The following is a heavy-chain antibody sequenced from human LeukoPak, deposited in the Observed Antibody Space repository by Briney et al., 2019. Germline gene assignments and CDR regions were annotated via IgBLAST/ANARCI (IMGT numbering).Heavy chain of an antibody. V-gene: IGHV1-69*13. D-gene: IGHD3-3*01. J-gene: IGHJ6*02. CDR3: ASSSIRDFWSGYYRSPKNGMDV. CDR2: IIPIFGTA. CDR1: GGTFSSYA. Sequence: SVNVSCKASGGTFSSYAISWVRQAPGQGLEWMGGIIPIFGTANYAQKFQGRVTITADESTSTAYMELSSLRSEDTAVYYCASSSIRDFWSGYYRSPKNGMDVWGQGTTVTVSS.